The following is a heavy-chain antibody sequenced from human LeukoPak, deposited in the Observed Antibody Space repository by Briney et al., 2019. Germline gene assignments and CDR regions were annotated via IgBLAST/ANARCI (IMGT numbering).Heavy chain of an antibody. CDR3: ARLYYYESSGYWNYFDY. CDR2: LYNSGTT. J-gene: IGHJ4*02. D-gene: IGHD3-22*01. Sequence: SETLSLTCTVSGGSISSGGYYWSWIRQHPGKGLEWIGNLYNSGTTYYNPSLKSRVTISVDTSMNQFSLKLSSVTAADTAMYYCARLYYYESSGYWNYFDYWGQGTLVTVSS. V-gene: IGHV4-31*03. CDR1: GGSISSGGYY.